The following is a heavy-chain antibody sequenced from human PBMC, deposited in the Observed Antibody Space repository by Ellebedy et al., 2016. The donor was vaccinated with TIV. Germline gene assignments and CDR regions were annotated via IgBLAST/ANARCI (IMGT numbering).Heavy chain of an antibody. CDR1: GGSISSSNSY. D-gene: IGHD3-10*01. CDR3: ARVWSPGVFTTHYYGAGMMYFDL. V-gene: IGHV4-39*01. Sequence: MPSETLSLTCTVSGGSISSSNSYWCRIRQPPGKGLEWIGSLYYSGSTYYNPSLKSRVTISVDTSKNQFSLKLRSVTAADTAVYYCARVWSPGVFTTHYYGAGMMYFDLWGRGTLVTVSS. J-gene: IGHJ2*01. CDR2: LYYSGST.